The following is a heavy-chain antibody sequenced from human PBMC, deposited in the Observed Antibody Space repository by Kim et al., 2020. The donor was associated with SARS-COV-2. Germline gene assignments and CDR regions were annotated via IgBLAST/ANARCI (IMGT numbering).Heavy chain of an antibody. V-gene: IGHV7-4-1*02. CDR3: ARDEWFGELLGSGGFDP. CDR2: INTNTGNP. J-gene: IGHJ5*02. CDR1: GYTFTTYA. Sequence: ASVKVSCKASGYTFTTYAMNWVRQAPGQGLEWMGWINTNTGNPTYAQGFTGRFVFSLDTSVSTAYLQISSLKTEDTAVYYCARDEWFGELLGSGGFDPWGQGTLVTVSS. D-gene: IGHD3-10*01.